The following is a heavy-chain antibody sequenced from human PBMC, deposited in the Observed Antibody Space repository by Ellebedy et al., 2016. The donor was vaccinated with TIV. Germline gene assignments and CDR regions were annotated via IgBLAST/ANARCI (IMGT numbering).Heavy chain of an antibody. J-gene: IGHJ2*01. Sequence: GESLKISXAASGFTFSSYAMSWVRQAPGKGLEWVSAISGSGGSTYYADSVKGRFTISRDNSKNTLYLQMNSLRAEDTAVYYCATLRGYDTLTGYLPRYFDLWGRGTLVTVSS. D-gene: IGHD3-9*01. CDR2: ISGSGGST. V-gene: IGHV3-23*01. CDR3: ATLRGYDTLTGYLPRYFDL. CDR1: GFTFSSYA.